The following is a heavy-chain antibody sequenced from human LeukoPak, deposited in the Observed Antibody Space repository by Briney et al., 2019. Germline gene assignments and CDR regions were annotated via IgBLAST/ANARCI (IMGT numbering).Heavy chain of an antibody. V-gene: IGHV4-59*01. Sequence: SETLSPTCTVSGGSISSYYWSWIRQPPGKGLEWIGYIYYSGSTNYNPSLKSRVTISVDTSKNQFSLKLSSVTAADTAVYYCARGGGYSSSWYGDWGQGTLVTVSS. CDR1: GGSISSYY. D-gene: IGHD6-13*01. CDR3: ARGGGYSSSWYGD. CDR2: IYYSGST. J-gene: IGHJ4*02.